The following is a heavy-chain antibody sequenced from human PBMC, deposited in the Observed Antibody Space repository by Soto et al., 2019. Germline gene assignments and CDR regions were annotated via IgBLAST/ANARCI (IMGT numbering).Heavy chain of an antibody. V-gene: IGHV1-69*13. J-gene: IGHJ6*02. CDR2: IIPIFGTA. CDR3: ARDQTTYYYGSCIYFFRYYHYCMDV. Sequence: GASVKVSCKASGGTFSSYAISWVRQAPGQGLEWMGGIIPIFGTANYAQKFQGRVTITADESTSTAYMELSSLSSEDTAVYYCARDQTTYYYGSCIYFFRYYHYCMDVWGQATLGTGFS. D-gene: IGHD3-10*01. CDR1: GGTFSSYA.